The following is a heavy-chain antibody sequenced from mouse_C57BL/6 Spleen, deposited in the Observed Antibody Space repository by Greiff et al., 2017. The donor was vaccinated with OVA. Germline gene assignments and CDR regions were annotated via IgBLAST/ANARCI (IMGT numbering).Heavy chain of an antibody. CDR3: ARPVYDGYYFFDY. CDR1: GFTFSSYG. V-gene: IGHV5-6*02. CDR2: ISSGGSYT. Sequence: EVMLVESGGDLVKPGGSLKLSCAASGFTFSSYGMSWVRQTPDKRLEWVATISSGGSYTYYPDSVKGRFTISRDNAKNTLYLQMSSLKSEDTAMYYCARPVYDGYYFFDYWGQGTTLTVSS. J-gene: IGHJ2*01. D-gene: IGHD2-3*01.